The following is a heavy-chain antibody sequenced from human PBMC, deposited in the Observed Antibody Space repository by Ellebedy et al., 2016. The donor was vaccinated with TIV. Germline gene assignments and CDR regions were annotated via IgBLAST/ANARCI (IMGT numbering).Heavy chain of an antibody. CDR1: GGTFSSYA. J-gene: IGHJ4*02. Sequence: ASVKVSCXASGGTFSSYAISWVRQAPGQGLEWMGWISAYNGNTNYAQKLQGRVTMTTDTSTSTAYMELSSLRSEDTAVYYCARARYYDILTGLDWGQGTLVTVSS. CDR3: ARARYYDILTGLD. CDR2: ISAYNGNT. D-gene: IGHD3-9*01. V-gene: IGHV1-18*01.